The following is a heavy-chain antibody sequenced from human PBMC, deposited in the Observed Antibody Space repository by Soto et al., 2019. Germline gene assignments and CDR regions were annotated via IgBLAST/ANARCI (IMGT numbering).Heavy chain of an antibody. Sequence: QEQLVESGGDVVQPGRSLRLSCVASGFTFSTYGIHWVRQTPGKGLDWVEAISDDGVNKYYAGSVKGRFTVSRDNSKNTVYLQLTSLTFEDTAIYYCAKDRGFVEGLPRRIDHWGQGTLVTVSS. CDR1: GFTFSTYG. CDR2: ISDDGVNK. J-gene: IGHJ4*02. CDR3: AKDRGFVEGLPRRIDH. V-gene: IGHV3-30*18. D-gene: IGHD3-3*01.